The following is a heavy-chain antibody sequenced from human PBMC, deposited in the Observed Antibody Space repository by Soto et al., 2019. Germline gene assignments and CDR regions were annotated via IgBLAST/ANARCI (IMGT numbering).Heavy chain of an antibody. D-gene: IGHD3-22*01. V-gene: IGHV4-39*01. CDR1: GGSISSSSYY. Sequence: SETLSLTCTVSGGSISSSSYYWGWIRQPPGKGLEWIGSIYYSGSTYYNPSLKSRVTISVDTSKNQFSLKLSSVTAADTAVYYCARRTDPSYYYDSSGLTPYYYYDGIDVWGQGTTVTVS. J-gene: IGHJ6*02. CDR2: IYYSGST. CDR3: ARRTDPSYYYDSSGLTPYYYYDGIDV.